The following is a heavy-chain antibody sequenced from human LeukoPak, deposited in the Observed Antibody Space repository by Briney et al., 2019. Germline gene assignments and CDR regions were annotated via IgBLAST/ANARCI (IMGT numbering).Heavy chain of an antibody. J-gene: IGHJ3*02. D-gene: IGHD3-10*01. CDR1: GCSVSSGSYY. CDR2: IYYSGST. CDR3: ARVEGGWFGGIDAFDI. Sequence: SETLSLTCTVSGCSVSSGSYYWSWIRQPPGKGLEWIGYIYYSGSTNYNPSLKSRVTISVDTSKNQFSLKLSSVTAADTAVYYCARVEGGWFGGIDAFDIWGQGTMVTVSS. V-gene: IGHV4-61*01.